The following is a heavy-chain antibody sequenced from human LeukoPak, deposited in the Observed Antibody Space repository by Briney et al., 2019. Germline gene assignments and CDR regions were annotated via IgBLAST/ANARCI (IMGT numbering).Heavy chain of an antibody. J-gene: IGHJ3*02. V-gene: IGHV5-51*01. D-gene: IGHD7-27*01. CDR1: GYSFTSYW. CDR2: NYPGDSDT. Sequence: PGESLKTSCKGSGYSFTSYWIGLVRQMSGKGLGWVGINYPGDSDTRYSPSFQGQVTISADKSISTAYLQWSSLKASDTAMYYCARLGKRNAFDIWGQGTMVTVSS. CDR3: ARLGKRNAFDI.